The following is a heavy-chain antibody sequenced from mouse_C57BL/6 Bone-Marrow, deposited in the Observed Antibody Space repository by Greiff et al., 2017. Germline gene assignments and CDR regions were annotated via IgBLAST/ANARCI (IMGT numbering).Heavy chain of an antibody. Sequence: VQLQQSGPELVKPGASVKISCKASGYAFSSSWMNWVKQRPGKGLEWIGRMYPGDGDTNYNGKFKGKATLNADKSSSTAYMQLSSLTSADSAVYFCARRNYGNFHWYFDVWGTGTTVTVSS. CDR1: GYAFSSSW. CDR2: MYPGDGDT. J-gene: IGHJ1*03. V-gene: IGHV1-82*01. D-gene: IGHD2-1*01. CDR3: ARRNYGNFHWYFDV.